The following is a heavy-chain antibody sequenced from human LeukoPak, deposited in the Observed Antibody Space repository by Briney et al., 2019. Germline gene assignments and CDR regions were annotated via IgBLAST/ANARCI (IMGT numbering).Heavy chain of an antibody. J-gene: IGHJ3*02. CDR1: GYTFTGYY. Sequence: SVKVSCKASGYTFTGYYMHWVRQAPGQGLEWMGGIIPIFGTANYAQKFQGRVTITTDESTSTAYMELSSLRSEDTAVYYCASPEGYSSSSIDAFDIWGQGTMVTVSS. CDR3: ASPEGYSSSSIDAFDI. D-gene: IGHD6-6*01. CDR2: IIPIFGTA. V-gene: IGHV1-69*05.